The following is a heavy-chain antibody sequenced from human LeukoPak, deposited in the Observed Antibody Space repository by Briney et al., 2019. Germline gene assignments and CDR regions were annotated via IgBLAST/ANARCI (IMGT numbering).Heavy chain of an antibody. D-gene: IGHD4-17*01. CDR3: ARTPDYGDLGEPGP. J-gene: IGHJ3*01. Sequence: ASVKVSCKASGYTFTSYGISWVRQAPGQGLEWMGWISAYNGNTNYAQKLQGRVTMTTDTSTSTAYMELRSLRSDDTAVYYCARTPDYGDLGEPGPWGQGTMVTVSS. CDR2: ISAYNGNT. CDR1: GYTFTSYG. V-gene: IGHV1-18*01.